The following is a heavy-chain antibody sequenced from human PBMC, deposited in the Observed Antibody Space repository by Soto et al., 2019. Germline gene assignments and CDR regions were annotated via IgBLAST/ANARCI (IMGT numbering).Heavy chain of an antibody. V-gene: IGHV3-48*03. CDR2: ISGSGSTI. CDR1: GFTFNNYE. D-gene: IGHD3-22*01. CDR3: ARDLRLFDRSGFYYHYHYGMDV. Sequence: GGSLRLSCAASGFTFNNYEMNWVRQSPGEGLEWVSYISGSGSTIYYSDSVRGRFTISRNNAKNSLYLQMNSLRVEDTAVYYCARDLRLFDRSGFYYHYHYGMDVWGQGTTVTVS. J-gene: IGHJ6*02.